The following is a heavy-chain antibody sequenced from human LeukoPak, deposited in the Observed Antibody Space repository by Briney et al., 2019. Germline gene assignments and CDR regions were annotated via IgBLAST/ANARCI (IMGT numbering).Heavy chain of an antibody. V-gene: IGHV3-23*01. D-gene: IGHD4-17*01. J-gene: IGHJ4*02. CDR3: AKDLSGDYSGD. Sequence: GGSLRLSCAASGFTFSSYAMSWVRQAPGKGLEWVSTISGSGDNTYYADSVKGRFTISRDKSKNTLYLQMNSLRAEDTAVYYCAKDLSGDYSGDWGQGTLVTVSS. CDR1: GFTFSSYA. CDR2: ISGSGDNT.